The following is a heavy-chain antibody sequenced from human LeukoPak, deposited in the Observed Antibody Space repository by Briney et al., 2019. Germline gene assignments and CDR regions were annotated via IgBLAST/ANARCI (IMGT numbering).Heavy chain of an antibody. CDR2: IIPIFGTA. D-gene: IGHD3-9*01. CDR1: GGTFSSYA. J-gene: IGHJ4*02. V-gene: IGHV1-69*06. Sequence: SVKVSCKASGGTFSSYAISWVRQAPGQGLEWMGGIIPIFGTANYAQKFQGRVTITADKSTSTAYMELSSLRSEDTAVYYCARVRSLRYFDWPYDYWGQGTLVAVSS. CDR3: ARVRSLRYFDWPYDY.